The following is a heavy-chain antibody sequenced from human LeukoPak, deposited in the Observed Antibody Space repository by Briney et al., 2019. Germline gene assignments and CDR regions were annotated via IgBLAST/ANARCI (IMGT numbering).Heavy chain of an antibody. CDR1: GGSISSSSYY. V-gene: IGHV4-61*05. CDR3: ARSTGWSYELDP. J-gene: IGHJ5*02. D-gene: IGHD6-19*01. Sequence: SETLSLTCTVSGGSISSSSYYWGRIRQPPGKGLEWIGYIYYSGSTNSNPSLNSRATISIDTSKSQFSLKLRSVTAADTAVYYCARSTGWSYELDPWGQGILVTVSS. CDR2: IYYSGST.